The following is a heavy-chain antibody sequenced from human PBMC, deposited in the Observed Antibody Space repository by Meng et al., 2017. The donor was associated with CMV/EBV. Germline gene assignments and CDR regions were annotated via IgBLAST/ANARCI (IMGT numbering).Heavy chain of an antibody. Sequence: VQLWESGGGLVQPGGSLRLSCEDSGFTFSHYWMHWVRQVPGEGPVWVSRINTDGSFTSYADSVKGRFTISRDNAKNTLYLHMHGLRVDDSAVYYCGRDLTGERDQWGQGTLVTVSS. CDR1: GFTFSHYW. D-gene: IGHD7-27*01. V-gene: IGHV3-74*03. CDR3: GRDLTGERDQ. J-gene: IGHJ4*02. CDR2: INTDGSFT.